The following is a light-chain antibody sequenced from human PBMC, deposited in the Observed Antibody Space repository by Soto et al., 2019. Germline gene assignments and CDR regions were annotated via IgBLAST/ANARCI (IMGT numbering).Light chain of an antibody. J-gene: IGKJ1*01. CDR1: QSIDSTY. CDR3: QHYGNSPQRT. CDR2: GAS. V-gene: IGKV3-20*01. Sequence: EIVLTQSPDTLSLSPGERATLSCSASQSIDSTYLAWYQQKPGQGPRLLIHGASTRAADIPDRFSGSGSGPDFTLTISGLEPEDFAVYYCQHYGNSPQRTCGRRTKVDIK.